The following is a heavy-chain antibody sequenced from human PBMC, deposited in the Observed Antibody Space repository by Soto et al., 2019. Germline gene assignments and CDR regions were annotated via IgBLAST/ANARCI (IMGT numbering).Heavy chain of an antibody. CDR2: IYHSGST. Sequence: SETLSLTCAVSGGSISSSNWWSWVRQPPGKGLEWIGEIYHSGSTNYNPSLKSRVTISVDTSKNQFSLKLSSVTAADTAVYYCARGGGDFWSGYYRGALGYYYGMDVWGQGTTVTVSS. V-gene: IGHV4-4*02. CDR3: ARGGGDFWSGYYRGALGYYYGMDV. J-gene: IGHJ6*02. CDR1: GGSISSSNW. D-gene: IGHD3-3*01.